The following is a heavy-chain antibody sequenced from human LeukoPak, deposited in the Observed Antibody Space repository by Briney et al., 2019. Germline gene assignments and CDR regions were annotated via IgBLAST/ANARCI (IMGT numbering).Heavy chain of an antibody. D-gene: IGHD2-21*02. CDR2: INPNSGGT. J-gene: IGHJ4*02. V-gene: IGHV1-2*02. CDR1: GYTFTDYH. Sequence: ASVKVSCKASGYTFTDYHMHWVRQAPGQGPEWMGWINPNSGGTNYAQKFQGRVTMTRDTSSSTAYMELSRLRSDDTAVYYCAGGFDEYCGGDCYLWYFDYWGQGTLVTVSS. CDR3: AGGFDEYCGGDCYLWYFDY.